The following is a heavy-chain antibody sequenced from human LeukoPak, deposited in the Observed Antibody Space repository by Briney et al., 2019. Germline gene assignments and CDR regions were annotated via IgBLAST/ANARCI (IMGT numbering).Heavy chain of an antibody. D-gene: IGHD6-13*01. V-gene: IGHV1-2*02. J-gene: IGHJ4*02. CDR2: INPNSGGT. Sequence: ASVKVSCKASGGTFSSYAISWMRQAPGQGLEWMGWINPNSGGTNYAQKFQGRVTMTRDTSISTAYMELSRLRSDDTAVYYCARDGFRYSSSWDFDYWGQGTLVTVSS. CDR3: ARDGFRYSSSWDFDY. CDR1: GGTFSSYA.